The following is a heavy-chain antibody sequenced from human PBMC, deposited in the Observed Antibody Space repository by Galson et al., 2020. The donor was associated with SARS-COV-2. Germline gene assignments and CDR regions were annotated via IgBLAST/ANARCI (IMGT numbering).Heavy chain of an antibody. CDR2: ISGSSITI. CDR3: AKEVGSVAGLDY. J-gene: IGHJ4*02. Sequence: WGSLRLSCAASGFTFSTYSMNWVRQAPGKGLEWVSYISGSSITIFYADSVKGRFIISRDNAKNSLYLQMHSLRAEDTSVYYCAKEVGSVAGLDYWGQGTLVAVSS. CDR1: GFTFSTYS. V-gene: IGHV3-48*04. D-gene: IGHD6-19*01.